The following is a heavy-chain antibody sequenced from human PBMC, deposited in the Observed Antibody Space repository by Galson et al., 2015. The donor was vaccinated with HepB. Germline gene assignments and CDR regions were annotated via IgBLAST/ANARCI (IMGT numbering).Heavy chain of an antibody. V-gene: IGHV3-53*05. CDR1: GFTVSSNY. D-gene: IGHD1-26*01. CDR2: IFFDGSKE. CDR3: ARVWGATTGAVDY. Sequence: SLRLSCAASGFTVSSNYMSWVRQAPGKGLEWVSVIFFDGSKEYYADSVKGRFTISRDNYKNTLHLQMNSLTSEDTAVYYCARVWGATTGAVDYWGQGTLVTVSS. J-gene: IGHJ4*02.